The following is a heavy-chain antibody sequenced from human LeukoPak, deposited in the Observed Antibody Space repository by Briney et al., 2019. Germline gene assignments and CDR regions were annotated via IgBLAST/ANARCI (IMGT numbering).Heavy chain of an antibody. Sequence: GGSLRLSCAASGFTFSSYAMSWVRQTPGKGLEWVSAIRGSGDNSGDNTYYADSVKGRFTISRDNSKNTLYLQMNSLRAEDTAEYYCAKDRGGGNQLDFDYWGQGTLVTVSS. CDR1: GFTFSSYA. D-gene: IGHD2-2*01. J-gene: IGHJ4*02. CDR3: AKDRGGGNQLDFDY. CDR2: IRGSGDNSGDNT. V-gene: IGHV3-23*01.